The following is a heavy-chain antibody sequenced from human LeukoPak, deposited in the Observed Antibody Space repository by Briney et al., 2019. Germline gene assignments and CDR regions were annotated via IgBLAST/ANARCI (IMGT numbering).Heavy chain of an antibody. CDR1: GGSISSSSYY. D-gene: IGHD5-24*01. CDR2: IYYSGNT. V-gene: IGHV4-39*02. Sequence: PSETLSLTCTVSGGSISSSSYYWGWIRQPPGKGLEWIGSIYYSGNTYYNASLKSRVTISVDTSKNQFSLKLTSVTAADTAVYYCARDVDGYKSGPGYFDLWGRGTLVTVSS. CDR3: ARDVDGYKSGPGYFDL. J-gene: IGHJ2*01.